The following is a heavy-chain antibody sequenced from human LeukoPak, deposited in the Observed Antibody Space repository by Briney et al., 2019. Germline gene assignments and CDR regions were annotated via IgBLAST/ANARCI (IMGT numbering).Heavy chain of an antibody. CDR1: GGSINSVYYY. D-gene: IGHD5-18*01. Sequence: SETLSLTCTVSGGSINSVYYYWSWIRQPAGKGLEWIGRMYNSVTTNYNPSINYNPSLKSRATISVDTSKNQFSLNLNSVTAADTAVYYCARDGGYKRFEPWGQGTLVTVSS. J-gene: IGHJ5*02. CDR2: MYNSVTTNYNPSI. CDR3: ARDGGYKRFEP. V-gene: IGHV4-61*02.